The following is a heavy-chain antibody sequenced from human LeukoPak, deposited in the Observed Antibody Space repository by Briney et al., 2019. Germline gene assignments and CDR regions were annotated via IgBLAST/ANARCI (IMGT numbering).Heavy chain of an antibody. CDR3: ASSVVVPAAIDY. CDR1: GFTFSSYG. Sequence: PGGSLRLSCAASGFTFSSYGMHWVRQAPGKGLEWVVFIRYDGSNKYYADSVKGRFTISRDNSKNTLCLQMNSLRAEDTAVYYCASSVVVPAAIDYWGQGTLVTVSS. V-gene: IGHV3-30*02. CDR2: IRYDGSNK. D-gene: IGHD2-2*01. J-gene: IGHJ4*02.